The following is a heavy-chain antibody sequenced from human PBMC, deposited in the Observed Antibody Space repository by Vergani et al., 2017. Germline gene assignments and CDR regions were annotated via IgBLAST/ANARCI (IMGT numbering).Heavy chain of an antibody. CDR3: AKDQDIAIVPPYYYGMDV. D-gene: IGHD2-2*01. CDR1: GFTFSSYA. Sequence: QVQLVESGGGVVQPGRSLRLSCAASGFTFSSYAMHWVRQAPGKGLEWVAVISYDGSNKYYADSVKGRFTISRDNSKNTLYLQMNSLRAGDTAVYHCAKDQDIAIVPPYYYGMDVWGQGTTVTVSS. V-gene: IGHV3-30-3*02. J-gene: IGHJ6*02. CDR2: ISYDGSNK.